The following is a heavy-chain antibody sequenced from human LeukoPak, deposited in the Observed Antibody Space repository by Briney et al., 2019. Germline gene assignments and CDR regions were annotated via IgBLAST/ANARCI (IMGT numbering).Heavy chain of an antibody. V-gene: IGHV1-69*04. CDR2: IIPILGIA. Sequence: SVKVSCKASGGTFSSYAISWVRQAPGQGLEWMGRIIPILGIANYAQKFQGRVTITADKPTSTAYMELSSLRSEDTAVYYCARDSGDGYNLGYWGQGTLVTVSS. J-gene: IGHJ4*02. D-gene: IGHD5-12*01. CDR3: ARDSGDGYNLGY. CDR1: GGTFSSYA.